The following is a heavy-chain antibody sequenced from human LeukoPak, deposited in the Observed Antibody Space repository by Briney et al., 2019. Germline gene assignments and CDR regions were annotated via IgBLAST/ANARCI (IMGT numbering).Heavy chain of an antibody. V-gene: IGHV3-30*04. Sequence: GGSLRLSCAASGFTFSSYAMSWVRQAPGKGLEWVAVISYDGSNKYYADSVKGRFTISRDNSKNSLYLQMNSLRAEDTAVYYCAELGITMIGGVWGKGTTVTISS. CDR3: AELGITMIGGV. J-gene: IGHJ6*04. CDR2: ISYDGSNK. CDR1: GFTFSSYA. D-gene: IGHD3-10*02.